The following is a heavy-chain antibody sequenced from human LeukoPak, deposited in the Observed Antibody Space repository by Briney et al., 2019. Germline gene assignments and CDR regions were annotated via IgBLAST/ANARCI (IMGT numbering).Heavy chain of an antibody. CDR2: ISAYNGKT. V-gene: IGHV1-18*01. J-gene: IGHJ5*02. CDR1: GYTVTSYG. D-gene: IGHD3-10*01. Sequence: GASVKVSCKASGYTVTSYGISGVRQAPGQGLEWMGWISAYNGKTNYAQKLQGRVTMTTDTSTSTAYMELRSLRSDDTAVYYCARVAPPPMVRGVMFVWFDPWGQGTLVTVSS. CDR3: ARVAPPPMVRGVMFVWFDP.